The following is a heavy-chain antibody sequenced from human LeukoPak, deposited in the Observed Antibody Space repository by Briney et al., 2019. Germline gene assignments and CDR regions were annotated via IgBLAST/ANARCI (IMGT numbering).Heavy chain of an antibody. D-gene: IGHD1-14*01. CDR2: IRYDGSNK. Sequence: PGGSLRLSCAASGFTFSSYGMHWVRQAPGKGLEWVAFIRYDGSNKYYADSVKGRFTISRDNSKNTLYPQMNSLRAEDTAIYYCAKDPSRHNPAPLSCDYWGQGTLVTVSS. CDR3: AKDPSRHNPAPLSCDY. CDR1: GFTFSSYG. V-gene: IGHV3-30*02. J-gene: IGHJ4*02.